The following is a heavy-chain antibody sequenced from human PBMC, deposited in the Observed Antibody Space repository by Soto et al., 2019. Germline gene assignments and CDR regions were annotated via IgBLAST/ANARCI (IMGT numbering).Heavy chain of an antibody. CDR3: ARGLYYYTTSGYPHY. Sequence: GGSLRLSCAASGFTFDDYAMHWVRQAPGKGLEWVTGISWNSDTLGYADSVKGRFTISRDNAKNSLYLQMSSPRPEDTAFYYCARGLYYYTTSGYPHYWGQGTLVTVSS. J-gene: IGHJ4*02. D-gene: IGHD3-22*01. CDR2: ISWNSDTL. CDR1: GFTFDDYA. V-gene: IGHV3-9*01.